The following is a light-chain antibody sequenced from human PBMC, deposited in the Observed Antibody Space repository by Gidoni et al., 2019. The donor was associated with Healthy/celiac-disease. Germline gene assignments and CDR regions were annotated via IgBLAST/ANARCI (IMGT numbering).Light chain of an antibody. J-gene: IGKJ4*01. CDR1: QSISSY. CDR2: AAS. Sequence: DIQMTQSPSSLSASAGDRVTITCRASQSISSYLNWYQRKPGKAPKLLIYAASSLQSGVPSRFSGSGSGTDFTLTISSLQPEDFATYYCQQSYSTPTFGGGTKVEIK. V-gene: IGKV1-39*01. CDR3: QQSYSTPT.